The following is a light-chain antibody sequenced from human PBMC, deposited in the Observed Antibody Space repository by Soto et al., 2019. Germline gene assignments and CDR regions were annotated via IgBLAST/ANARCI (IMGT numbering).Light chain of an antibody. Sequence: ETVVTQSPATLSVSPWERATLSCRASQSISSDLAWYQQKPGQAPRLLIYGASTTATGIPGRFSGSGSGREFTLTISSLQSEDFAVYYCQQYNNWPRTFGQGTKVDIK. CDR1: QSISSD. V-gene: IGKV3-15*01. CDR3: QQYNNWPRT. J-gene: IGKJ2*01. CDR2: GAS.